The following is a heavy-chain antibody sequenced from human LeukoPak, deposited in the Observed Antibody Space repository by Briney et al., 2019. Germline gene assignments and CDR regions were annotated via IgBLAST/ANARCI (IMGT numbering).Heavy chain of an antibody. CDR3: ARGFHSNFFWFDP. D-gene: IGHD4-11*01. J-gene: IGHJ5*02. V-gene: IGHV4-4*07. CDR2: IYSSGST. CDR1: GGSMSNYC. Sequence: SETLSLTCSVSGGSMSNYCWSWIRPPAGKGLEWIGRIYSSGSTNYNPSLKSRVTMSIDTSKNQFSLKLSSVTAADTAVYYCARGFHSNFFWFDPWGQGTLVTVSS.